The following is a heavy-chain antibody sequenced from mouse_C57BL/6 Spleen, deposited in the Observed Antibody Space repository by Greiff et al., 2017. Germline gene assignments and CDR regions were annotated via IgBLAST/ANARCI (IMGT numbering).Heavy chain of an antibody. CDR2: IYIGNGYT. D-gene: IGHD1-1*01. CDR1: GYTFTSYG. V-gene: IGHV1-58*01. CDR3: ARARDYYGSVDIDV. Sequence: EVKLMESGAELVRPGSSVKMSCKTSGYTFTSYGINWVKQRPGQGLEWIGYIYIGNGYTEYNEKFKGKATLTSDKSSSTAYMQLSSLTSEDSALXFCARARDYYGSVDIDVWGTGTTVTVSS. J-gene: IGHJ1*03.